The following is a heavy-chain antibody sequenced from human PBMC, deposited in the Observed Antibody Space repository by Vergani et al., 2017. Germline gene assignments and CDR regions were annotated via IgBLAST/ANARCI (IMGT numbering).Heavy chain of an antibody. Sequence: QVQLQESGPGLVKPLQTLSLTCTVPGGSISSGSYYWSWIRQPAGKGLGWIGRIYTRGSTNYNPSLKSRVTMSVDTSKNQFSLKLSSVTAAATAVYYCAREINPPSLEWFPDGWGEGTTVTVSS. CDR3: AREINPPSLEWFPDG. CDR1: GGSISSGSYY. J-gene: IGHJ6*04. D-gene: IGHD3-3*01. CDR2: IYTRGST. V-gene: IGHV4-61*02.